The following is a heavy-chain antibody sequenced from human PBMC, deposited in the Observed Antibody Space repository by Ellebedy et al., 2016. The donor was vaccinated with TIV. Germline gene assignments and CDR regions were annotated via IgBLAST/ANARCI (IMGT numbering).Heavy chain of an antibody. Sequence: GGSLRLSXAASGFTFSSYSMNWVRQAPGKGLEWVSSISSSSSYIYYADSVKGRFTISRDNAKNSLYLQMNSLRAEDTAVYYCARRALDFLSGSADYYMDVWGKGTTVTVSS. J-gene: IGHJ6*03. CDR2: ISSSSSYI. V-gene: IGHV3-21*04. D-gene: IGHD3-3*01. CDR3: ARRALDFLSGSADYYMDV. CDR1: GFTFSSYS.